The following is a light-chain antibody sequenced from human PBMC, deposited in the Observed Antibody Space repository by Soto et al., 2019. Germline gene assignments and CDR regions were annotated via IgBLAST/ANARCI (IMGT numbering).Light chain of an antibody. J-gene: IGLJ2*01. CDR1: SSNIGSNY. Sequence: QSVLTQPPSASGTPGQRVTISCSGSSSNIGSNYVYWYQQLPGTATKLLIYRNNQRPSGVPDRFSGSKSGTSGSLALSGLRSEDEADYYCAAWDDRLSAVGFGGGTKLTVL. V-gene: IGLV1-47*01. CDR3: AAWDDRLSAVG. CDR2: RNN.